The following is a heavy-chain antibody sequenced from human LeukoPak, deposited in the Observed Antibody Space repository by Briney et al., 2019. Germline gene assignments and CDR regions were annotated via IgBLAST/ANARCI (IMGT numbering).Heavy chain of an antibody. Sequence: SVKVSCKASGGTFSRYAISWVRQAPGQGLEWMGGIIPMFGIANYAQKFQGRVTITADESTSTAYMELSSLRPEDTAVYYCARDRPYTGGWRGFDYWGQGTLVTVSS. J-gene: IGHJ4*02. D-gene: IGHD6-19*01. CDR1: GGTFSRYA. V-gene: IGHV1-69*13. CDR3: ARDRPYTGGWRGFDY. CDR2: IIPMFGIA.